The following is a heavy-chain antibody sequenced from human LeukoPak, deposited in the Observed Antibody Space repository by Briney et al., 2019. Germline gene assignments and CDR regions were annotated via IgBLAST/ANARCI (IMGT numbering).Heavy chain of an antibody. D-gene: IGHD6-13*01. Sequence: PGGSLRLSCAASGFTFSSYAMSWVRQAPWKGLEWVSAISGSGGSTYYADSVKGRFTISRDNSKNTLYLQMNSLRAEDTAVYYCAKGSSWSKYYFDYWGQGTLVTVSS. V-gene: IGHV3-23*01. CDR2: ISGSGGST. J-gene: IGHJ4*02. CDR1: GFTFSSYA. CDR3: AKGSSWSKYYFDY.